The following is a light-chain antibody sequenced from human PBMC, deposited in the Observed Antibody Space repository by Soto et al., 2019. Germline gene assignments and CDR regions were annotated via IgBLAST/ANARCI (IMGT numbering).Light chain of an antibody. CDR1: QSVSGW. CDR2: DAS. V-gene: IGKV1-5*01. CDR3: QQYETCSGT. Sequence: MSQSPSTLSASVGDTVTVSCRASQSVSGWLAWYQQKPGEAPKLLIYDASALPRGVPARFSGSGSGTKFTLTIASLQPDDFATYYCQQYETCSGTFGPGTKVDIK. J-gene: IGKJ1*01.